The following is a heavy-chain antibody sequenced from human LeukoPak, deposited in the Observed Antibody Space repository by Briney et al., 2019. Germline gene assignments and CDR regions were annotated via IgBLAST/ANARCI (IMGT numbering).Heavy chain of an antibody. V-gene: IGHV3-23*01. J-gene: IGHJ4*02. CDR3: AKAPELLLTALDY. CDR2: ISGSGGST. D-gene: IGHD2-15*01. CDR1: GFTFSSYA. Sequence: GGSLRLSCAASGFTFSSYAMSWVRQAPGKGLEWVSAISGSGGSTYYADSVKGRFTISRDNSKNTLYLQMDSLRAEDTAVYYCAKAPELLLTALDYWGQGTLVTVSS.